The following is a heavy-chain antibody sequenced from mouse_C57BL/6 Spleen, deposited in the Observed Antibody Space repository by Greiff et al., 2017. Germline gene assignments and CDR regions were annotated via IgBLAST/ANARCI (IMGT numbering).Heavy chain of an antibody. CDR1: GYTFTSYW. D-gene: IGHD3-3*01. J-gene: IGHJ2*01. Sequence: QVQLKQPGAELVRPGSSVKLSCKASGYTFTSYWMDWVKQRPGQGLEWIGNIYPSDSETHYNQKFKDKATLTVDRSSSTAYMQLSSLTSEDSAVYYCARGTWYFDYWGQGTTLTVSS. CDR3: ARGTWYFDY. V-gene: IGHV1-61*01. CDR2: IYPSDSET.